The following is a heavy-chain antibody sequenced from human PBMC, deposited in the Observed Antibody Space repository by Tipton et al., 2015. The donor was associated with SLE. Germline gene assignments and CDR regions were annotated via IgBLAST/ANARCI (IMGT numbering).Heavy chain of an antibody. CDR1: GFTFGSYG. CDR2: IWFDGSNK. Sequence: SLRLSCAASGFTFGSYGMHWVRQAPGKGLEWVAVIWFDGSNKYYADSVKGRFTISRDNSKNTLYLQMNSLRAEDTAVYYCAKDRTMVVDAFESWGQGTMVTVSS. CDR3: AKDRTMVVDAFES. J-gene: IGHJ3*02. D-gene: IGHD4/OR15-4a*01. V-gene: IGHV3-33*06.